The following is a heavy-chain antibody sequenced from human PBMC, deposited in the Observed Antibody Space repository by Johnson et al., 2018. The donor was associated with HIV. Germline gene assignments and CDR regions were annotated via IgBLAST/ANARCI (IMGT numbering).Heavy chain of an antibody. CDR2: ISGSGGST. CDR3: AKTKAYCGGDCPLDAFDI. V-gene: IGHV3-23*04. CDR1: GFTFDDYG. D-gene: IGHD2-21*02. J-gene: IGHJ3*02. Sequence: VQLVESGGGVVRPGGSLRLSCAASGFTFDDYGMSWVRQAPGKGLEWVSAISGSGGSTYYADSVKGRFTITRDNSKNTLYLQMNSLRAEDTAVYYCAKTKAYCGGDCPLDAFDIWGQGTMVTVSS.